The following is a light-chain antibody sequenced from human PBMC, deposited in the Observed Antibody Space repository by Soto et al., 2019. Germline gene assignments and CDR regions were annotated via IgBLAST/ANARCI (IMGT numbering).Light chain of an antibody. V-gene: IGLV2-14*03. CDR2: DVR. J-gene: IGLJ2*01. Sequence: ALTQPASVSGSPGQSITISCTGTSSDVGGYNFVSWYQQHPGKAPKFIIYDVRNRPSGVSNRFSGSRSGNTASLTISGLQAEDEADYYCSSYTSSSTVIFGGGTKVTVL. CDR3: SSYTSSSTVI. CDR1: SSDVGGYNF.